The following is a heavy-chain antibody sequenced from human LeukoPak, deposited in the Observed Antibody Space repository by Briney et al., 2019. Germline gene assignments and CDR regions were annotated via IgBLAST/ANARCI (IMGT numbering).Heavy chain of an antibody. CDR3: ARGTLRDPPYDYVWGSYRHSYYYFDY. D-gene: IGHD3-16*02. V-gene: IGHV1-2*02. CDR1: GYTFTGYY. Sequence: GASVKVSCKASGYTFTGYYMHWVRQAPGQGLEWMGWINPNSGGTNYAQKFQGRVTMTRDTSISTAYMELSRLRSDDTAVYYCARGTLRDPPYDYVWGSYRHSYYYFDYWGQGTLVTVSS. CDR2: INPNSGGT. J-gene: IGHJ4*02.